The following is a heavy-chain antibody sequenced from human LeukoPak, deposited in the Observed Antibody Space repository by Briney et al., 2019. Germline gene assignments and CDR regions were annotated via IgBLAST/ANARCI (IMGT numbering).Heavy chain of an antibody. J-gene: IGHJ6*04. Sequence: SETLSLTCTVSGGSISSYYWSWIRQPPGKGLEWIGYTYYSGSTNYNPSLKSRVTMSVDTSKNQFSLEPTSVTAADTAVYYCSREGPSGSYYSAYYGMDVWGKGTTVTVSS. CDR3: SREGPSGSYYSAYYGMDV. CDR2: TYYSGST. V-gene: IGHV4-59*01. D-gene: IGHD3-10*01. CDR1: GGSISSYY.